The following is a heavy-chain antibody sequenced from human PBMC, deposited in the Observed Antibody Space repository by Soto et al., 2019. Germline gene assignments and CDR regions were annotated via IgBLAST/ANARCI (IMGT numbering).Heavy chain of an antibody. V-gene: IGHV4-59*01. CDR2: IYYSGST. D-gene: IGHD2-2*02. CDR3: ARDKSRIVVVPAAIPEGWLDP. J-gene: IGHJ5*02. CDR1: GGSISSYY. Sequence: ASETLSLTCTVSGGSISSYYWSWIRQPPGKGLEWIGYIYYSGSTNYNPSLKSRVTISVDTSKNQFSLKLSSVTAADTAVYYCARDKSRIVVVPAAIPEGWLDPRGQGTLVTVSS.